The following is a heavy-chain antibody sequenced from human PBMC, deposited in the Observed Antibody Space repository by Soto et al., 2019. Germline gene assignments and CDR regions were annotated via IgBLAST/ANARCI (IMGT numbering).Heavy chain of an antibody. CDR2: IYYRGNT. CDR3: ASDEVEGGNTLIYGLDV. D-gene: IGHD3-16*01. V-gene: IGHV4-61*01. J-gene: IGHJ6*02. Sequence: PSETLSLTCTVSGGSVSSGSYYWSWIRHPQGKRREWIGYIYYRGNTNYNPSLKSRVTIPYDTPKNQFYLILKSVTAADTAVYYCASDEVEGGNTLIYGLDVWGQGTTVTVSS. CDR1: GGSVSSGSYY.